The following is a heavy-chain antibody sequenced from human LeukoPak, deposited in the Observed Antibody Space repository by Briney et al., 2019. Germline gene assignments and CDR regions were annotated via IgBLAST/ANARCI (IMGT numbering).Heavy chain of an antibody. J-gene: IGHJ4*02. Sequence: SETLSLTCTVCDGSMSRSTYWGWLRQPPGKGLDWIGSIYYSANTYYNPTLKSRAAISVDTSKNQFALKLSSVSAADTAVYYCASPQRGHSYGYAGPVDYWGQGTLVTVSS. CDR1: DGSMSRSTY. CDR2: IYYSANT. D-gene: IGHD5-18*01. CDR3: ASPQRGHSYGYAGPVDY. V-gene: IGHV4-39*01.